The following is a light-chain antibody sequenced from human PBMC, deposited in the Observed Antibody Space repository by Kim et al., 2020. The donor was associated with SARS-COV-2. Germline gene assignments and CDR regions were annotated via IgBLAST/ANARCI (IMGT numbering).Light chain of an antibody. J-gene: IGKJ4*01. Sequence: WSPGERATLSCRASQSVGNFLAWYQQKPGQSPRLVIYGAVNRATGIPDRFRGSGSGTDFTLTISSLEPEDFAVYYCQQRDRSPINFGGGTKVDIK. V-gene: IGKV3-11*01. CDR3: QQRDRSPIN. CDR2: GAV. CDR1: QSVGNF.